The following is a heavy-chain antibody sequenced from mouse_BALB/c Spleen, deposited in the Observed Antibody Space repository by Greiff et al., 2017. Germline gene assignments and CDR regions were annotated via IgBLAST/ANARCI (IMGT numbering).Heavy chain of an antibody. J-gene: IGHJ4*01. CDR2: IRLKSNNYAT. CDR1: GFTFSNYW. CDR3: TRDSSGYHYAMDY. D-gene: IGHD3-2*01. V-gene: IGHV6-6*02. Sequence: EVQLVESGGGLVQPGGSMKLSCVASGFTFSNYWMNWVRQSPEKGLEWVAEIRLKSNNYATHYAESVKGRFTISRDDSKSSVYLQMNNLRAEDTGIYYCTRDSSGYHYAMDYWGQGTSVTVSS.